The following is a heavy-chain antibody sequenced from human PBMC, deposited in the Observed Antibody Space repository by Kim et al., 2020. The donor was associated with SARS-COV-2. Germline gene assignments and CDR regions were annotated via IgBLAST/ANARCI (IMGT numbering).Heavy chain of an antibody. J-gene: IGHJ4*02. Sequence: SETLSLTCTVSGGSISSSYWNWIRQPPGKGLEWIGYIYYLGSTNYNPSLKSRVTISVDTSKNQFSLKLSSLTAADTAVYYCESSPLWLPFEYWGRGTLGT. CDR3: ESSPLWLPFEY. CDR1: GGSISSSY. V-gene: IGHV4-59*01. CDR2: IYYLGST. D-gene: IGHD3-10*01.